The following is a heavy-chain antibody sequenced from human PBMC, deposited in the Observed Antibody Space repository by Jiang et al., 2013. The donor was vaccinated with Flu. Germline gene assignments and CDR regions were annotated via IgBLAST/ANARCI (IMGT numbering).Heavy chain of an antibody. CDR3: ARDDYGRWYNWLAT. V-gene: IGHV1-69*10. CDR1: GVIFSRYA. Sequence: SGAEVKKPGSSVKVSCKASGVIFSRYAISWVRQAPGQGLEWMGGIIPILGITNYAQKFQGRVTITADKSTNTAYMDLSSLRSEDTAVYYCARDDYGRWYNWLATWGQGTLVTVSS. J-gene: IGHJ5*02. D-gene: IGHD4-23*01. CDR2: IIPILGIT.